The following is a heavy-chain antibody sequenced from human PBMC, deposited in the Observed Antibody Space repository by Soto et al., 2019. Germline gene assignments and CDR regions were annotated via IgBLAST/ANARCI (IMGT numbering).Heavy chain of an antibody. CDR2: IWYDGSNK. Sequence: PGGSLRLSCAASGFTFSSYGMHWVRQAPGKGLEWVAVIWYDGSNKYYADSVKGRFTISRDNSKNTLYLQMNSLRAEDTAVYYCARDRVTIFGQPYYYYYYGMDVWGQGTTVTVSS. J-gene: IGHJ6*02. CDR3: ARDRVTIFGQPYYYYYYGMDV. D-gene: IGHD3-3*01. CDR1: GFTFSSYG. V-gene: IGHV3-33*01.